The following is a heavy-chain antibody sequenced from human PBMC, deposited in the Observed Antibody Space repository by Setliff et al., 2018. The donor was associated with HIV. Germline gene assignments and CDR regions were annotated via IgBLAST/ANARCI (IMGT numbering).Heavy chain of an antibody. V-gene: IGHV4-59*01. J-gene: IGHJ3*01. CDR2: IYFTGSS. Sequence: PSETLSLTCTVSGGSISTYYWSWIRQPPGKGLEWIGSIYFTGSSDNNLPLKSRVTLSVDTSKHQFSLKLSSVTAADTAVYYCARVQMAYAAFDVWGQGTMVTVSS. CDR3: ARVQMAYAAFDV. D-gene: IGHD4-17*01. CDR1: GGSISTYY.